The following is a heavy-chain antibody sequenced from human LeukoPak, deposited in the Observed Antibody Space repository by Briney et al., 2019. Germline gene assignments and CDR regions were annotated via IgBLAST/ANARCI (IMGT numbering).Heavy chain of an antibody. D-gene: IGHD7-27*01. J-gene: IGHJ4*02. CDR3: ASGGKQTNWGNY. CDR2: MNPNSGNT. V-gene: IGHV1-8*03. Sequence: ASVKVSCKASGYTFTSYDINWVRQATGQGLEWRGWMNPNSGNTGYAQKFQGRVTITRNTSISTAYMELSSLRSEDTALYYCASGGKQTNWGNYWGQGTLVTVSS. CDR1: GYTFTSYD.